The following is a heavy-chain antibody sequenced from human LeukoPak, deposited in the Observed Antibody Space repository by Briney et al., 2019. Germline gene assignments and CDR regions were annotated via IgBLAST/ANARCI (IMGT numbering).Heavy chain of an antibody. CDR2: INHSGST. D-gene: IGHD3-10*01. V-gene: IGHV4-34*01. J-gene: IGHJ6*04. Sequence: SETLSLTCAVYGGSFSGYYWSWIRQPPGKGLEWIGEINHSGSTNYNPSLKSRVTISVDTSKNQFSLKLSSVTAADTAVYYCARGRITMVQGFYGMDVWGKGTTVTVSS. CDR3: ARGRITMVQGFYGMDV. CDR1: GGSFSGYY.